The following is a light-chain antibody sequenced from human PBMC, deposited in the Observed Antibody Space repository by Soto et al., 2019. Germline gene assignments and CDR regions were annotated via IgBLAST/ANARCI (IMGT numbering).Light chain of an antibody. CDR1: QSVGNNY. V-gene: IGKV3-20*01. CDR3: QQYGSTPLT. J-gene: IGKJ4*01. CDR2: DAS. Sequence: EIVLTQSPGTPSLSPGERATLSCRASQSVGNNYLAWYQQKPGQAPRFLIYDASSRATGIPDRFSGSGSGTEFTLTISRLEPEDFAVYYCQQYGSTPLTFGGGTKVEIK.